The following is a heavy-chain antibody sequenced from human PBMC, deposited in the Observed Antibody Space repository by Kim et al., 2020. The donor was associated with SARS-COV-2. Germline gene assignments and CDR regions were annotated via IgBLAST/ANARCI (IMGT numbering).Heavy chain of an antibody. J-gene: IGHJ4*02. D-gene: IGHD2-2*01. CDR3: TRRDAFKFVY. CDR2: ITSGSSDM. CDR1: GFIFGSFS. Sequence: GGSLRLSCAASGFIFGSFSMNWVRQAPGKGLEWVSSITSGSSDMSYADSVKGRFTISRDNTKNSLYLQMDSLRAEDTPMYYCTRRDAFKFVYWGQEALVTLSS. V-gene: IGHV3-21*06.